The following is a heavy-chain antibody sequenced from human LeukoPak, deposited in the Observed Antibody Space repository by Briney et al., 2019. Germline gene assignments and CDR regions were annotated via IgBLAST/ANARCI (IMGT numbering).Heavy chain of an antibody. Sequence: PGGSLRLSCAVSGFTFSNNWMHWVRHSPGKGLVWVSRINSDGSSTTYADSVKGRFTISRDNAKNTLYLQMNSLRAEDTAIYYCARVGYGNSWYIDFWGQGTLVTVSS. CDR2: INSDGSST. V-gene: IGHV3-74*01. D-gene: IGHD6-13*01. CDR1: GFTFSNNW. CDR3: ARVGYGNSWYIDF. J-gene: IGHJ4*02.